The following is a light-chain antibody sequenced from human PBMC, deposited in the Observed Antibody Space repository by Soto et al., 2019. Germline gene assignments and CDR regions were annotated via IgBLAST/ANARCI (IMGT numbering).Light chain of an antibody. CDR2: DVS. V-gene: IGLV2-14*01. Sequence: QSVLTQPASVSGSPGQSITISCTGTSNDVGGYNYVSWYQQHPGKAPKLMIYDVSNRPSGVSNRFSGSKSGNTASLTISGLQAEDEADYYCSSYTSSSTLVVFGGGTKPPS. CDR1: SNDVGGYNY. CDR3: SSYTSSSTLVV. J-gene: IGLJ2*01.